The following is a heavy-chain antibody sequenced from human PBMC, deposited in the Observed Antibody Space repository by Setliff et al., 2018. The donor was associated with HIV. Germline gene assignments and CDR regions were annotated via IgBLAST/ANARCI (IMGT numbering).Heavy chain of an antibody. CDR2: IYHSGNT. CDR1: SGPITSNTYF. V-gene: IGHV4-39*01. CDR3: ARRRGQKATGWYYFDF. J-gene: IGHJ4*02. D-gene: IGHD6-19*01. Sequence: SETLSLTCSVSSGPITSNTYFWDWIRQAPGKGLEWIGSIYHSGNTYYNPSLKSRVSISVDTSKRQFSLKLTSVTAGDSALYYCARRRGQKATGWYYFDFWGQGALVTVS.